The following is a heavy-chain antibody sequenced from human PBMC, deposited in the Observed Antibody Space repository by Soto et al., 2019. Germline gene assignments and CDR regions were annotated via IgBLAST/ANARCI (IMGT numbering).Heavy chain of an antibody. J-gene: IGHJ4*02. CDR3: AKGGSGKGDY. CDR1: GFTFSSYW. D-gene: IGHD1-1*01. Sequence: EVQLVESGGGLVQPGGSLRLSCEASGFTFSSYWMHWVRQAPGKGLVWVSRINSDGKTTTYADSVKGRFTISRDNAKDTLYLQMNSLRAEDMAVYYCAKGGSGKGDYWGQGTLVTVSS. V-gene: IGHV3-74*01. CDR2: INSDGKTT.